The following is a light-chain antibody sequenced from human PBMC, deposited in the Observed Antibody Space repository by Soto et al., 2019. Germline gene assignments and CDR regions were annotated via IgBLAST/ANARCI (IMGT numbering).Light chain of an antibody. CDR3: AAWDDSLNGVV. Sequence: QSAPTQPPSASGTPGQTIAISCSGGSSNIGSHTVNWYQQLPGTAPRLLIYSNTQRPSGVPDRLSGSKSGTSASLAISGLQSEYEGDYYCAAWDDSLNGVVFGGGTKLTV. J-gene: IGLJ2*01. V-gene: IGLV1-44*01. CDR2: SNT. CDR1: SSNIGSHT.